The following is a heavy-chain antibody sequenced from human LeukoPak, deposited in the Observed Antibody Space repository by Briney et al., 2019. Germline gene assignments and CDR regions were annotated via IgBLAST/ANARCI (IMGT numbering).Heavy chain of an antibody. D-gene: IGHD2-21*02. CDR2: IRYDGSNK. J-gene: IGHJ5*02. V-gene: IGHV3-30*02. CDR1: GFTFSSYG. CDR3: AGGSTDYRGDFS. Sequence: PGGSLRLSCAASGFTFSSYGVHWVRQAPGKGLEWVAFIRYDGSNKYHADSVKGRITITRDNSKNTLFLQMNSLRTEDTGVYYCAGGSTDYRGDFSWGQGTLVTVSS.